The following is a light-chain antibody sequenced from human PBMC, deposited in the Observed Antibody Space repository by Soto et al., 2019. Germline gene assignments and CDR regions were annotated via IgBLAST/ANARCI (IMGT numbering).Light chain of an antibody. CDR3: GSWDTSLSGVV. CDR1: SSNIGNNY. Sequence: QSVLTQPPPVSAAPGQKVTISCSGSSSNIGNNYVSWYQHLPGTAPKLLIYDNNKRPSGIPDRFSGSKSGTSATLGITGLQTGDEADYYCGSWDTSLSGVVFGGGTKLTVL. J-gene: IGLJ3*02. V-gene: IGLV1-51*01. CDR2: DNN.